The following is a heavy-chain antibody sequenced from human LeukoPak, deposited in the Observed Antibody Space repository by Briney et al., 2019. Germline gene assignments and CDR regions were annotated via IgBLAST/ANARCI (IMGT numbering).Heavy chain of an antibody. CDR2: IYYSGTT. CDR1: GGSVSSGSYL. D-gene: IGHD4-17*01. V-gene: IGHV4-61*01. J-gene: IGHJ4*02. CDR3: ARVVYGDYGDY. Sequence: SETLSLTCTVSGGSVSSGSYLWSWIRQPPGKGLEWIGYIYYSGTTNYKPSLKSRVTISVDTSKNQFSLKLSSVTAADTAVYYCARVVYGDYGDYWGQGTLVTVSS.